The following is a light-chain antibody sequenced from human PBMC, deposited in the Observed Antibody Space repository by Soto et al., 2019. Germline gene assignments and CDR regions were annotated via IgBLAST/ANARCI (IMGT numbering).Light chain of an antibody. CDR2: AAV. CDR1: QGISSD. V-gene: IGKV1-9*01. CDR3: QQLNTFPLT. Sequence: IHVTQSPSSLSASVGDTVTITCRASQGISSDLAWYQHKPGKAPKLLIYAAVTLRSGVPSRFSGSGSGTDFTLTISSLQPEGLATYYCQQLNTFPLTFGGGTKVDIK. J-gene: IGKJ4*01.